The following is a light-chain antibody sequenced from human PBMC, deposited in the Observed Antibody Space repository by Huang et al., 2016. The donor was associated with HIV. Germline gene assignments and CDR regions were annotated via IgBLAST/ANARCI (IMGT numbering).Light chain of an antibody. V-gene: IGKV1-9*01. Sequence: IQLTQSPSSLSASVGDRVTITCRASQDISTNLAWYQQKPGEAPKVLIYAASTLQSGVPSRFSSSVSGIYFTLTITNLQPEDFTTYYCQHLNNYPITFGQGTRLDIK. J-gene: IGKJ5*01. CDR3: QHLNNYPIT. CDR1: QDISTN. CDR2: AAS.